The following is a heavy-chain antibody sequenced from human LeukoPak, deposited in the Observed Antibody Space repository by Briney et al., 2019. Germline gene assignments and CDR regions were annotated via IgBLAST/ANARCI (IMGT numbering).Heavy chain of an antibody. D-gene: IGHD3-16*01. CDR3: AKEEHDYVWGSYNY. Sequence: GGSLRLSCAASGFTFSSYAMSWVRQAPRKGLEWVSAISGSGGSTYYADSVKGRFTISRDNSKNTLYLQMNSLRAEDTAVYYCAKEEHDYVWGSYNYWGQGTLVTVSS. CDR2: ISGSGGST. CDR1: GFTFSSYA. V-gene: IGHV3-23*01. J-gene: IGHJ4*02.